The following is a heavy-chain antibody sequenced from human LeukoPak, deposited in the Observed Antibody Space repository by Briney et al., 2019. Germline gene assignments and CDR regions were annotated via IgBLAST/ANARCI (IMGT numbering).Heavy chain of an antibody. Sequence: GSLRFSCAASGFTFSSYWMHWVRQAPGKGLVWVSRINSDGSSTSYADSVKGRFTISRDNAKNTLYLQMNSLRAEDTAVYYCARDRESWFGELFHYFDYWGQGTLVTVSS. J-gene: IGHJ4*02. V-gene: IGHV3-74*01. CDR2: INSDGSST. CDR1: GFTFSSYW. CDR3: ARDRESWFGELFHYFDY. D-gene: IGHD3-10*01.